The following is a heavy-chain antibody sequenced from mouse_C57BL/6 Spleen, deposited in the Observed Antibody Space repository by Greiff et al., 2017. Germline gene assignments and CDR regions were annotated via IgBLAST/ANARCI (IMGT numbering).Heavy chain of an antibody. CDR3: ARYYGRSYGRFDG. CDR2: IDPEDGET. D-gene: IGHD1-1*01. J-gene: IGHJ1*03. Sequence: VQLQQSGAELVKPGASVKLSCTASGFNIKDYYMHWVKQRTEQGLEWIGRIDPEDGETKYAEKFQGKATITADTSSNTAYLQLSSLTSEDTAVYYCARYYGRSYGRFDGWGTGTTVTVSA. V-gene: IGHV14-2*01. CDR1: GFNIKDYY.